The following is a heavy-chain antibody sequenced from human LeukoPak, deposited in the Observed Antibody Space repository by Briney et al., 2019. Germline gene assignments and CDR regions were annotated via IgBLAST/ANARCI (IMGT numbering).Heavy chain of an antibody. CDR1: GYTFTSYG. CDR2: ISAYNGNT. CDR3: ARGAGTHYYYYYYYMDV. J-gene: IGHJ6*03. Sequence: ASVKVSCKASGYTFTSYGISWVRQAPGQGLEWMGWISAYNGNTNYAQKLQGRVTMTTDTSTSTAYMELRSLRSDDTAVYYCARGAGTHYYYYYYYMDVWGKGTTVTVSS. D-gene: IGHD3-10*01. V-gene: IGHV1-18*01.